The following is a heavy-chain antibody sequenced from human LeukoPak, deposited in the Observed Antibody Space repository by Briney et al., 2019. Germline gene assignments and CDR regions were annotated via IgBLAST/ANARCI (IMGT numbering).Heavy chain of an antibody. CDR2: ISTSSSYI. Sequence: LSLSHADSLFSLRSYILNWVRPAPPRGLKWVSSISTSSSYIYSADSVKGRFTISRDSAKNSLYLQMNSLRAEDTAVYYCVRDTFSPDAFDIWGQGTMVTVSS. CDR3: VRDTFSPDAFDI. J-gene: IGHJ3*02. CDR1: LFSLRSYI. V-gene: IGHV3-21*01. D-gene: IGHD3-16*01.